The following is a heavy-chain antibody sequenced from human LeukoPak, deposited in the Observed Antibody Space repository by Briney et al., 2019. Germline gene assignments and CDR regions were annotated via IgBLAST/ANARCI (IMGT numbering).Heavy chain of an antibody. V-gene: IGHV3-30*04. Sequence: PGGSLRLSCAASGITFSSYAMHWVRQAPGKGLEWVAVISYDGSNKYYADSVKGRFTISRDNSKNTLYLQMNSLRAEDTAVYYCARSPVYDILTGYYNNWFDPWGQGTLVTVSS. CDR3: ARSPVYDILTGYYNNWFDP. J-gene: IGHJ5*02. D-gene: IGHD3-9*01. CDR1: GITFSSYA. CDR2: ISYDGSNK.